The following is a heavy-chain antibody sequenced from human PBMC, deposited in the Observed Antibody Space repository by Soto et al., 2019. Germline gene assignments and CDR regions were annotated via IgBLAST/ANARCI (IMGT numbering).Heavy chain of an antibody. CDR1: GYNFTNYC. J-gene: IGHJ6*02. CDR3: ARQPAWGVSQLGMDV. CDR2: IYPGDSDT. V-gene: IGHV5-51*01. Sequence: GDSVKISCHVSGYNFTNYCVALVLKMTGKGLEWMGIIYPGDSDTIYSPSFQGQVIISADKSINTAYLQWRSLQASDTAMYFCARQPAWGVSQLGMDVWGQGTAVTVSS. D-gene: IGHD3-10*01.